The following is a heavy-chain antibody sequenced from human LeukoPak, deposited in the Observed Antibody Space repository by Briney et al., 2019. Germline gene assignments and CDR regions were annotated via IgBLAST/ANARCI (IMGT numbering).Heavy chain of an antibody. D-gene: IGHD3-10*01. CDR1: GGSVNNYY. CDR2: IYYSGET. J-gene: IGHJ6*02. V-gene: IGHV4-59*02. CDR3: ARATGGRRMVRGVRSYYYYGMDV. Sequence: SETLSLTCSVSGGSVNNYYWSWIRQPPGKGLEWVGCIYYSGETSYNPSLKSRVTISVDTSKNQFSLKLSSVTAADTAVYYCARATGGRRMVRGVRSYYYYGMDVWGQGTTVTVSS.